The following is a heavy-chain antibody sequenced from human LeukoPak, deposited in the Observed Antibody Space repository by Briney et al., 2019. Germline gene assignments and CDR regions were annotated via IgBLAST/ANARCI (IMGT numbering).Heavy chain of an antibody. CDR1: GFTFSSYG. CDR3: AKEKMFKRAAAGVFDY. Sequence: GRSLRLSCAASGFTFSSYGMHWVRQAPGKGLEWVAVISYDGSNKYYADSVKGRFTISRDNSKNTLYLQMNSLRAEDTAVYYCAKEKMFKRAAAGVFDYWGQGTLVTVSS. V-gene: IGHV3-30*18. D-gene: IGHD6-13*01. J-gene: IGHJ4*02. CDR2: ISYDGSNK.